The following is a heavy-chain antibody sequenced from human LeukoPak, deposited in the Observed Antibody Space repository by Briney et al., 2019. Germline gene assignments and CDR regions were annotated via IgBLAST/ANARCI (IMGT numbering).Heavy chain of an antibody. CDR2: MSGSDTGS. V-gene: IGHV3-23*01. D-gene: IGHD3-22*01. CDR1: GFTLSSYS. J-gene: IGHJ4*02. CDR3: ARVQVVITTSSFDC. Sequence: GGSLRLSCVASGFTLSSYSMSWVRQAPGKGLEWVSAMSGSDTGSWYADSVKGRFTISRDNAKNTLYLQMNSLRAEDTAVYYCARVQVVITTSSFDCWGQGTLVTVSS.